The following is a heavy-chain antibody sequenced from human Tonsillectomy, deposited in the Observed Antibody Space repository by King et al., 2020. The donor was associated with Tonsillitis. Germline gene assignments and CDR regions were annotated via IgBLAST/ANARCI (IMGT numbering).Heavy chain of an antibody. V-gene: IGHV1-69*12. CDR3: ARGPICGGDCYHFDY. D-gene: IGHD2-21*02. CDR2: IIPTFGKA. CDR1: GGTFSSYT. Sequence: QLVQSGAEVKKPGSSVKVSCKASGGTFSSYTISWVRQAPGEGLEWMGGIIPTFGKANYPQKFQGRVTITADDSTSTAYMDLSGLRSDDTAVYYWARGPICGGDCYHFDYWGQGTLVTVSS. J-gene: IGHJ4*02.